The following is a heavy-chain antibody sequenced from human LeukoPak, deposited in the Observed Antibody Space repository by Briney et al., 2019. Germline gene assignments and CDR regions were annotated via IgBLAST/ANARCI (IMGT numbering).Heavy chain of an antibody. Sequence: ASVKVSCKASGYTFTGYYMHWVRQAPGQGLEWMGWINPNSGVTNYAQKFQGRVTMTRDTSISTAYMELSRLRSDDTAVYYCARVGCSSTSCYNWFDPWGQGTLVTVSS. CDR2: INPNSGVT. CDR3: ARVGCSSTSCYNWFDP. V-gene: IGHV1-2*02. D-gene: IGHD2-2*01. CDR1: GYTFTGYY. J-gene: IGHJ5*02.